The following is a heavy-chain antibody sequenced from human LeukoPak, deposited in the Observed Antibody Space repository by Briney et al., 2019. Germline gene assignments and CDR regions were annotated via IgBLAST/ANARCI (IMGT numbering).Heavy chain of an antibody. D-gene: IGHD1-20*01. J-gene: IGHJ4*02. V-gene: IGHV1-8*02. CDR1: GYTFTGYY. Sequence: ASVKVSCKASGYTFTGYYMHWVRQAPGQGLEWMGWMNPHSGNTGYAQKFQGRVTMTRNTSISTAYMELSSLRSEDTAVYYCARLLIGTKNFDYWGQGTLVIVSS. CDR2: MNPHSGNT. CDR3: ARLLIGTKNFDY.